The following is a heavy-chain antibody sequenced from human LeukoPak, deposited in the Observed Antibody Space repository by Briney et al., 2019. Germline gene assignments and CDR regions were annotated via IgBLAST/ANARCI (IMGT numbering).Heavy chain of an antibody. CDR2: ISSSSSYI. D-gene: IGHD6-19*01. CDR3: ARDVEQWLVTQFGYFDY. Sequence: PGGSLRLSCAASGFTFSSYSMNWVRQAPGKGLEWVSSISSSSSYIYYADSVKGRFTISRDNAKSSLYLQMNSLRAEDTAVYYCARDVEQWLVTQFGYFDYWGQGTLVTVSS. CDR1: GFTFSSYS. J-gene: IGHJ4*02. V-gene: IGHV3-21*01.